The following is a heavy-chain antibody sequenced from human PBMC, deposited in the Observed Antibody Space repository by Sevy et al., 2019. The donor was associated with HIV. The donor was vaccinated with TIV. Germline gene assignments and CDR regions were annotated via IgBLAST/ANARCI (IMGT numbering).Heavy chain of an antibody. CDR3: ANAYSGRYSHSYLYALDV. D-gene: IGHD1-26*01. Sequence: GGSLRLSCAASGFTFSSYGMHWVRQAPGKGLEWLAVISYEGSDKFYADSVKGRLTISRDNSKNTVYLEMNSLRNEDTAIYFCANAYSGRYSHSYLYALDVWGQGTTVTVSS. V-gene: IGHV3-30*18. J-gene: IGHJ6*02. CDR1: GFTFSSYG. CDR2: ISYEGSDK.